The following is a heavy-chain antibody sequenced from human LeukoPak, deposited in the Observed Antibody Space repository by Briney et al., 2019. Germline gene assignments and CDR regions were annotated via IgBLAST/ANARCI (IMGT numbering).Heavy chain of an antibody. CDR1: GGSIRTTTYY. J-gene: IGHJ4*02. CDR2: IHYDGTT. V-gene: IGHV4-39*01. Sequence: SETLSLTRTVSGGSIRTTTYYWGWIRQPPGKGLEWIAMIHYDGTTYYNTSLKSRLTISLDASKNQLSLKVTSVSAADTAVYYCARLPIYSSGWQADYWGQGNLVTVSS. D-gene: IGHD6-19*01. CDR3: ARLPIYSSGWQADY.